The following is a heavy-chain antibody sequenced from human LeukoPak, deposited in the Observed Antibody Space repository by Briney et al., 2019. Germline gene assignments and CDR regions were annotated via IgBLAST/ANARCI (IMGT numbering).Heavy chain of an antibody. CDR3: ARDRRLASFDY. CDR2: ITGRGENT. CDR1: GFTFTNYG. D-gene: IGHD6-25*01. Sequence: PGGSLRLSCAASGFTFTNYGMNWVRQAPGKGLEWVSGITGRGENTYYADSVKGRFTISRDNSKNTLYLQMNSLRAEDAAIYYCARDRRLASFDYGGQGTLVTVS. V-gene: IGHV3-23*01. J-gene: IGHJ4*02.